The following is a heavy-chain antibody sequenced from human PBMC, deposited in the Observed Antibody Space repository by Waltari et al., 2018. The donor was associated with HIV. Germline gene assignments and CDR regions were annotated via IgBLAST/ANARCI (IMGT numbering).Heavy chain of an antibody. D-gene: IGHD1-26*01. J-gene: IGHJ4*02. CDR3: ARQGEQDQPPES. CDR2: IYYSGST. CDR1: GGSISSSSYY. Sequence: QLQLQESGPGLVKPSETLSLTCTVSGGSISSSSYYWGWIRQPPGTGLGWIGSIYYSGSTYYNPHLKSRVTISVDTSKNQFSLKLSSVTAADTAVYYCARQGEQDQPPESWGQGTLVTVSS. V-gene: IGHV4-39*01.